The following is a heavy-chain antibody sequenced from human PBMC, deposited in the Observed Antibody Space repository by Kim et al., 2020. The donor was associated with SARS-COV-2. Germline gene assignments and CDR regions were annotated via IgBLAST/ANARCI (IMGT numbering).Heavy chain of an antibody. Sequence: ADPVKGRFTVYRDNAKNTLYLQMDSLRAEDTALYYCAKDHESSGWPTFDYWGQGILVTVSS. V-gene: IGHV3-23*01. CDR3: AKDHESSGWPTFDY. J-gene: IGHJ4*02. D-gene: IGHD3-22*01.